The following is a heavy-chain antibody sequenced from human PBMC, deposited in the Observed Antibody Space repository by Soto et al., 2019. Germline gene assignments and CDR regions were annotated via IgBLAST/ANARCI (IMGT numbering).Heavy chain of an antibody. Sequence: QVQLQESGPGLVKPSETLSLTCSVSGGSISPYYWSWIRQPPGKGLEWIGYIYYSGSTNYNPSLKSRVTISVDTSKNQCSLKLSSVTAADTAVYYCARRLGGDSSGAFDIWGQGTMVTVSS. J-gene: IGHJ3*02. CDR2: IYYSGST. D-gene: IGHD6-19*01. CDR3: ARRLGGDSSGAFDI. CDR1: GGSISPYY. V-gene: IGHV4-59*08.